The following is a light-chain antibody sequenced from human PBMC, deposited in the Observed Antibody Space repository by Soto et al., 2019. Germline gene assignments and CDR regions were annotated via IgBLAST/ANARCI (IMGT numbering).Light chain of an antibody. CDR3: QQSYNTPQYT. J-gene: IGKJ2*01. CDR1: QTISSY. Sequence: DIQMTQSPSSLSASVGDRVTITCRASQTISSYLNWYQQKPGKAPKLLIYAASSLQRGVPSRFSGSGSGIDFTLTISSLQPEDFAIYYCQQSYNTPQYTFGQGTELEIK. CDR2: AAS. V-gene: IGKV1-39*01.